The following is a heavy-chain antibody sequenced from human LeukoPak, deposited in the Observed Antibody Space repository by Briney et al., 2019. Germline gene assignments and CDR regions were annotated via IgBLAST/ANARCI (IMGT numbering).Heavy chain of an antibody. CDR2: ISYDGSNK. D-gene: IGHD3-3*01. J-gene: IGHJ4*02. V-gene: IGHV3-30*18. Sequence: GRSLRLSCAASGFTFSSYGMHWVRQAPGKGLEWVAVISYDGSNKYYADSVKGRFTISRDNSKNTLYLQMNSLRAEDTAVYYCAKTPVRFLGSTYYFDYWGQGTLVTVSS. CDR3: AKTPVRFLGSTYYFDY. CDR1: GFTFSSYG.